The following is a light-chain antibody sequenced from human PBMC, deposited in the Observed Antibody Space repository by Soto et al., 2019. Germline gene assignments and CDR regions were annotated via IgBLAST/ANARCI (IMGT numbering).Light chain of an antibody. CDR2: GAS. CDR3: HHYGSSSWT. V-gene: IGKV3-20*01. CDR1: QSVSGSH. J-gene: IGKJ1*01. Sequence: EVVLTQSPGTLSLSPGERATLFCRASQSVSGSHLAWYQQKPGQAPRPLIYGASARATGIPDRFSVSGSGTDYTLTISRLEPEDFAVYYCHHYGSSSWTFGQGTKVEIK.